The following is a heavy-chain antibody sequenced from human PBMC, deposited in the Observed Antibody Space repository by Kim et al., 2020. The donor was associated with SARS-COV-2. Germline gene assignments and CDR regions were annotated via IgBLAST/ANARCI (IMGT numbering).Heavy chain of an antibody. CDR1: GFTFSSYE. V-gene: IGHV3-48*03. D-gene: IGHD3-10*01. J-gene: IGHJ6*02. Sequence: GGSLRLSCAASGFTFSSYEMNWVRQAPGKGLEWVSYISSSGSTIYYADSVKGRFTISRDNAKNSLYLQMNSLRAEDTAVYYCARAGYYGMDVWGQGTTVTVSS. CDR2: ISSSGSTI. CDR3: ARAGYYGMDV.